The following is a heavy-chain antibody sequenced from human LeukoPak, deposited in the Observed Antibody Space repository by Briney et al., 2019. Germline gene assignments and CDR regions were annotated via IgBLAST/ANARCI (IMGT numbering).Heavy chain of an antibody. CDR1: GFTFSSYA. Sequence: GESLRLSCAASGFTFSSYAMHWVRQAPGKGLEWVAVISYDGSNKYYADSVKGRFTISRDNAKNSLYLQMNSLRAEDTAVYYCARGGGSYDYWGQGTLVTVSS. CDR2: ISYDGSNK. CDR3: ARGGGSYDY. J-gene: IGHJ4*02. D-gene: IGHD1-26*01. V-gene: IGHV3-30-3*01.